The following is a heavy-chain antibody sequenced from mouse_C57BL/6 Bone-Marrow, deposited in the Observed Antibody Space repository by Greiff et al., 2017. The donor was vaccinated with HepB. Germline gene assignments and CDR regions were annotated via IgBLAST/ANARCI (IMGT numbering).Heavy chain of an antibody. Sequence: QVQLKESGPGLVQPSQSLSITCTVSGFSLTSYGVHWVRQSPGKGLEWLGVIWSGGSTDYNAAFISRLSISKDNSKSQVFFKMNSLQADDTAIYYCARNGGNYAYYAMDYWGQGTSVTVSS. D-gene: IGHD2-1*01. CDR1: GFSLTSYG. V-gene: IGHV2-2*01. CDR2: IWSGGST. CDR3: ARNGGNYAYYAMDY. J-gene: IGHJ4*01.